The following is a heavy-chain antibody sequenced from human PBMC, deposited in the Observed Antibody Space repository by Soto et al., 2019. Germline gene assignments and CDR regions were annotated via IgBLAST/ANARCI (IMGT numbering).Heavy chain of an antibody. CDR1: GFMFSRYW. D-gene: IGHD6-13*01. CDR2: IKQDGSEK. Sequence: VQVGESGGGLVQSGGSQRLSCAASGFMFSRYWMTWVRQAPGKGLEWVANIKQDGSEKYYVDSVKGRFTISRDNAENSLYLQMSSLRVDDTAVYYCVRGTSSWYFYYYSMDAWGPVTTVTVSS. CDR3: VRGTSSWYFYYYSMDA. V-gene: IGHV3-7*01. J-gene: IGHJ6*02.